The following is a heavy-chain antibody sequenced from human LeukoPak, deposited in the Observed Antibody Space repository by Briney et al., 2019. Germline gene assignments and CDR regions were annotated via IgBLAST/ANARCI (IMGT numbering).Heavy chain of an antibody. Sequence: PGGSLRLSCAASGFTFSTYNMNWVRQAPGKGLEWVSSITSSSSYIYYADSVKGRFTISRDNAKNSLYLQMNSLRDEDTAVYYCARDPYSGSYEDYYYYYMDVWGKGTTVTISS. CDR1: GFTFSTYN. CDR2: ITSSSSYI. CDR3: ARDPYSGSYEDYYYYYMDV. D-gene: IGHD1-26*01. J-gene: IGHJ6*03. V-gene: IGHV3-21*01.